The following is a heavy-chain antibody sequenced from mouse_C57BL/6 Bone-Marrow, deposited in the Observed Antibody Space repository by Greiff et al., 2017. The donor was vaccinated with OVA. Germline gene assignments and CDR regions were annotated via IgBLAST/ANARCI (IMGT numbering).Heavy chain of an antibody. CDR1: GFTFSSYA. V-gene: IGHV5-4*03. CDR3: ARVDYYGMGFAY. Sequence: EVMLVESGGGLVKPGGSLKLSCAASGFTFSSYAMSWVRQTPEKRLEWVATISDGGSYTYYPDNVKGRFTISRDNAKNNLYLQMSHLKSEDTAMYYCARVDYYGMGFAYWGLGTLVTVSA. D-gene: IGHD1-1*01. CDR2: ISDGGSYT. J-gene: IGHJ3*01.